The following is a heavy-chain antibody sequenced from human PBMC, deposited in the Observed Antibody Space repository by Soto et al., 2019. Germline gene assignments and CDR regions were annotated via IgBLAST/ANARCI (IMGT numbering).Heavy chain of an antibody. CDR1: GGTFSSYA. V-gene: IGHV1-69*12. D-gene: IGHD3-22*01. CDR3: ASTTMIVVVITPDAFDI. Sequence: QVQLVQSGAEVKKPGSSVKVSCKASGGTFSSYAISWVRQAPGQGLEWMGGIIPIFGTANYAQKFQGRVTITADESTSTAYMELSSLRSEDTAVYYCASTTMIVVVITPDAFDIWGQGTMVTVSS. J-gene: IGHJ3*02. CDR2: IIPIFGTA.